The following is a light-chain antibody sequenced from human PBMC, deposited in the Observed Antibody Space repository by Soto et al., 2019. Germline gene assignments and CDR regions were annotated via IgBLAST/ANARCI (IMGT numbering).Light chain of an antibody. V-gene: IGKV4-1*01. Sequence: DIVVTQSPDSLDVSLGERATINCKSSQSVFYRPNNKNYLAWYQQKPGQPPKLLIYWASTRESGVPDRFSGSGSGTDFTLTISSLQAEDVAVYYCQQYYSTLTFGQGTKVEIK. CDR2: WAS. CDR1: QSVFYRPNNKNY. J-gene: IGKJ1*01. CDR3: QQYYSTLT.